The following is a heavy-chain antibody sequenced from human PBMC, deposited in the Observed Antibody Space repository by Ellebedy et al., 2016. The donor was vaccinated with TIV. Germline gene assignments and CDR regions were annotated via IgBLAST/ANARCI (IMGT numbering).Heavy chain of an antibody. CDR1: GDRVSSNSAA. CDR2: TYYKSQGFT. V-gene: IGHV6-1*01. D-gene: IGHD2-8*01. CDR3: ARAVVASTNTPIVLDS. Sequence: QTLSLTCAISGDRVSSNSAAWCWIRQSPSRGLEWLGRTYYKSQGFTDYALSVRSRITISPDTTKNQLSLHLDSVTPEDTAVYYCARAVVASTNTPIVLDSWGQGIRVTVSS. J-gene: IGHJ4*02.